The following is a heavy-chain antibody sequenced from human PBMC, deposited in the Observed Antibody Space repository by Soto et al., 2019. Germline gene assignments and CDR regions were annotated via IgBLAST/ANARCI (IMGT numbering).Heavy chain of an antibody. CDR2: IDPSDSYT. CDR1: GYSFTSYW. D-gene: IGHD2-15*01. J-gene: IGHJ6*02. CDR3: ARLGYCSGGSCYYYGMDV. V-gene: IGHV5-10-1*01. Sequence: GESLKISCKGSGYSFTSYWISWVRQMPGKGLEWMGRIDPSDSYTNYSPSFQGHVTISADKSISTAYLQWSSLKASDTAMYYCARLGYCSGGSCYYYGMDVWGQGTTVIVSS.